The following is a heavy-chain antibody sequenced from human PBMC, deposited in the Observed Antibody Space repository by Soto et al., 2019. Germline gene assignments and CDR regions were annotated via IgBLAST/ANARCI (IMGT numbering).Heavy chain of an antibody. V-gene: IGHV3-30-3*01. CDR1: GFTFSSYA. CDR2: ISYDGSNK. D-gene: IGHD4-17*01. Sequence: GGSLRLSCAASGFTFSSYAMHWVRQAPGKGLEWVAVISYDGSNKYYADSVEGRFTISRDNSKNTLYLQMNSLRAEDTAVYYCARDSLRVGNDYGMDVWGQGTTVTVSS. CDR3: ARDSLRVGNDYGMDV. J-gene: IGHJ6*02.